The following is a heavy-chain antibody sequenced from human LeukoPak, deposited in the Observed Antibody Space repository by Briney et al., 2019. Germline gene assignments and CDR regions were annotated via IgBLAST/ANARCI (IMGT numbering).Heavy chain of an antibody. V-gene: IGHV4-59*01. D-gene: IGHD5/OR15-5a*01. Sequence: SETLSLTCSVSGGSIGSYHWSWIRQPPGKGLEWIGHVHYTWNTKYNPSLTGRVSISLDRSKNQFSLSLSSLTAADTAVYYCARVASKGGMDVWGQGATVIVSS. CDR3: ARVASKGGMDV. J-gene: IGHJ6*02. CDR2: VHYTWNT. CDR1: GGSIGSYH.